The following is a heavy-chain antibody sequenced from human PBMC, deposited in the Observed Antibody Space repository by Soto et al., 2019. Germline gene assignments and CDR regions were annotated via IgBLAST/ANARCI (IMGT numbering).Heavy chain of an antibody. Sequence: EVQLLESGGGLVQPGGSLRLSCAASGFTFSSYAMRWVRQAPVKGLEWVSAISGSGGSTYYAESVKGRFSTSRDNSKNTLYLQMNSLRAEDTAVYYCARRGSGSYYDYWGQGTLATVSS. D-gene: IGHD1-26*01. J-gene: IGHJ4*02. CDR2: ISGSGGST. V-gene: IGHV3-23*01. CDR3: ARRGSGSYYDY. CDR1: GFTFSSYA.